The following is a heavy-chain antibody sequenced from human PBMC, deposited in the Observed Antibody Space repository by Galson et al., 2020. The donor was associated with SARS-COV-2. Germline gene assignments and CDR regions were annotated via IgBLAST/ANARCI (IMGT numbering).Heavy chain of an antibody. J-gene: IGHJ6*02. V-gene: IGHV3-21*01. CDR3: ARDSTPGGGGMDV. CDR1: GFTFSSYS. D-gene: IGHD3-16*01. CDR2: ISSSSSYI. Sequence: GESLKISCAASGFTFSSYSMNWVRQAPGKGLEWVSSISSSSSYIYYADSVKGRFTISRDNAKNSLYLQMNSLRAEDTAVYYCARDSTPGGGGMDVWGQGTTVTVSS.